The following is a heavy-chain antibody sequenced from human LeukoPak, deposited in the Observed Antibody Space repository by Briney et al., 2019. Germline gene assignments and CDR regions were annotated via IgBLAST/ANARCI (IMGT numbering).Heavy chain of an antibody. D-gene: IGHD3-3*01. CDR2: ISYSGNT. Sequence: PSETLSLTCTVSGGSISSDYWSWIRQPPGKGLEWIGYISYSGNTNYNPSLKSRVTISVDTSENQFSLKLSSVTAADTAVYYCARVTIFGVSPYYFDYWGQGTLVTVSS. CDR1: GGSISSDY. J-gene: IGHJ4*02. V-gene: IGHV4-59*01. CDR3: ARVTIFGVSPYYFDY.